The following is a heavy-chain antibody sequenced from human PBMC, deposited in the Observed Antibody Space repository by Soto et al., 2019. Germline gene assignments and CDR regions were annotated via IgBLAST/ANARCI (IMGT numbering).Heavy chain of an antibody. J-gene: IGHJ3*02. D-gene: IGHD3-22*01. V-gene: IGHV5-10-1*01. CDR3: ARPLEYYYDSSGYYAFDI. CDR2: IDPSDSYT. CDR1: GYSFTSYW. Sequence: GESLKISCKGSGYSFTSYWISWVRQMPGKGLEWMGRIDPSDSYTNYSPSFQGHVTISADKSISTAYLQWSSLKASDTAMYYCARPLEYYYDSSGYYAFDIWGQGTMVTVSS.